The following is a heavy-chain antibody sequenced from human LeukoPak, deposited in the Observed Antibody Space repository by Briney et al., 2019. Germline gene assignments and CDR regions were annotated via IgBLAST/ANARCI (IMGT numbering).Heavy chain of an antibody. J-gene: IGHJ4*02. Sequence: GESLKISCKGSGYRFTNYWIGWVRQMPGKGLEWMGIIYPGDSDTRYSPSFQGQVTISGDKSISAAYLQWSSLKASDTAMYYCARHTDYYFDYWGQGTLVTVSS. CDR1: GYRFTNYW. CDR3: ARHTDYYFDY. D-gene: IGHD4-17*01. CDR2: IYPGDSDT. V-gene: IGHV5-51*01.